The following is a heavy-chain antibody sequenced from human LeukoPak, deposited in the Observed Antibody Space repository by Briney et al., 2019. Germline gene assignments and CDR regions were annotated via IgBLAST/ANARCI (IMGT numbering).Heavy chain of an antibody. D-gene: IGHD1-26*01. J-gene: IGHJ4*02. CDR2: IKQDGSEK. CDR1: GFTFSSYW. V-gene: IGHV3-7*01. CDR3: ASDKIVGATKFDY. Sequence: PGGSLRLSCAASGFTFSSYWMSWVRQAPGKGLEWVANIKQDGSEKYYVDSVKGRFTISRDNVKNSLYLQMNSLRAEDTAVYYCASDKIVGATKFDYWGQGTLVTVSS.